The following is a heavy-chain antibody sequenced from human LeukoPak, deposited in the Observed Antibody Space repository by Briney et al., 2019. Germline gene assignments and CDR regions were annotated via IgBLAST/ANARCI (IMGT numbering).Heavy chain of an antibody. V-gene: IGHV4-59*01. D-gene: IGHD5-18*01. J-gene: IGHJ5*02. CDR3: ARRVRSYGTNWFDP. CDR2: IYYSGST. CDR1: GGSISSYY. Sequence: PSETLSLTCTVSGGSISSYYWSWIRQPPGKGLEWIGYIYYSGSTNYNPSLKSRVTISVDTSRNQFSLKLSSVTAADTAVYYCARRVRSYGTNWFDPWGQGTLVTVSS.